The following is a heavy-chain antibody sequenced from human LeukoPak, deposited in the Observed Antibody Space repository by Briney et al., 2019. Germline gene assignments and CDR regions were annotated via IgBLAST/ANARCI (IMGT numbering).Heavy chain of an antibody. CDR2: INTNTGNP. V-gene: IGHV7-4-1*02. J-gene: IGHJ5*02. D-gene: IGHD6-13*01. CDR3: ARDKGFIAAAATRWFDP. CDR1: GYTFTSYA. Sequence: ASVKVSCKASGYTFTSYAMNWVRQAPGQGLEWMGWINTNTGNPTYAQGFTGRFVFSLDTSVSTAYLQISSLKAEDTAAYYCARDKGFIAAAATRWFDPWGQGTLVTVSS.